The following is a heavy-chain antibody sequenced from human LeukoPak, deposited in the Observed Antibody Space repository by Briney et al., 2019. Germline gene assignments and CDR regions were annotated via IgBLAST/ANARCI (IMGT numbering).Heavy chain of an antibody. CDR2: IYPGDSDT. V-gene: IGHV5-51*01. D-gene: IGHD3-22*01. Sequence: GESLKISCKVSGHSVYNYWIGWVRQMPGKGLEWMGIIYPGDSDTRYSPSFQGRVTISADKSISTAYLQWSSLKASDTAMYYCARLNYYDSSGSKFDPWGQGTLVTVSS. J-gene: IGHJ5*02. CDR3: ARLNYYDSSGSKFDP. CDR1: GHSVYNYW.